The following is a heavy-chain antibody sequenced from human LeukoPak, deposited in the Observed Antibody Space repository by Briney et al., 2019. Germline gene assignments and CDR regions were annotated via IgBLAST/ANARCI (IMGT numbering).Heavy chain of an antibody. Sequence: PGGSLRLSCTASGFTFGDYAMSWVRQAPGKGLEWVGFIRSKAYGGTTEYAASVKGRFTISRDDSKSIAYLQMNSLKTEDTAVYYCTRDQGDSGYDYTPYYYGMDVWGQGTTVTVSS. CDR3: TRDQGDSGYDYTPYYYGMDV. CDR1: GFTFGDYA. D-gene: IGHD5-12*01. V-gene: IGHV3-49*04. J-gene: IGHJ6*02. CDR2: IRSKAYGGTT.